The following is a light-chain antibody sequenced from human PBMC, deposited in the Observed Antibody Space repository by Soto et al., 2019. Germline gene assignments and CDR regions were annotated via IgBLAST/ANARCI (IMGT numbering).Light chain of an antibody. CDR2: AAS. V-gene: IGKV1D-12*01. CDR1: QGIRSW. Sequence: DIQMTQSPSSVPASVGDRVTITCRASQGIRSWLAWYQQKPGKAPKLLIFAASSLQSGVPSRFSGRGSGTEFTLTISSLQPEDFATYYCLQDFNYPITFGQGTRLEIK. CDR3: LQDFNYPIT. J-gene: IGKJ5*01.